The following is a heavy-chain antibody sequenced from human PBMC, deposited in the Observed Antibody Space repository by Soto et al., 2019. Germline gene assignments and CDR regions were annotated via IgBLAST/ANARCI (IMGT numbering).Heavy chain of an antibody. D-gene: IGHD5-12*01. CDR2: IYYSGST. CDR1: GGSISSGGYY. J-gene: IGHJ4*02. CDR3: AISGGYDLPY. Sequence: PSETLSLTCTVSGGSISSGGYYWRWIRQHPGKGLEWIGYIYYSGSTYYNPSLKSRVTISVDTSKNQFSLKLSSVTAADTAVYYCAISGGYDLPYSGQGTLVTVSS. V-gene: IGHV4-31*03.